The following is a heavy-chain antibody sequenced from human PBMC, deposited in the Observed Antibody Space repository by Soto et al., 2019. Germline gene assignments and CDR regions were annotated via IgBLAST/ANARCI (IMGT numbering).Heavy chain of an antibody. CDR2: ISYDGSNK. CDR1: GFTFSSYA. Sequence: GGSLRLSCAASGFTFSSYAMHWVRQAPGKGLEWVAVISYDGSNKYYADSVKGRFTISRDNSKNTLYLQMNSLRAEDTAVYYCAREGITGTLFDYWGQGTLVTVSS. V-gene: IGHV3-30-3*01. J-gene: IGHJ4*02. D-gene: IGHD1-20*01. CDR3: AREGITGTLFDY.